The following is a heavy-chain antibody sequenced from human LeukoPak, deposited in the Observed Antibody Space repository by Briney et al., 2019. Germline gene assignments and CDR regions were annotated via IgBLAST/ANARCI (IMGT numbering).Heavy chain of an antibody. CDR2: ISVTGGTT. V-gene: IGHV3-23*01. Sequence: GGSLRLSCAASGFTFSSYAMTWVRQAPGKGLEWVSSISVTGGTTYYADSVKGRFTISRDNSKNTLYVRMNSLRAEDTAVYYCARPYGDYLYYFDYWGQGTLVTVSS. D-gene: IGHD4-17*01. J-gene: IGHJ4*02. CDR3: ARPYGDYLYYFDY. CDR1: GFTFSSYA.